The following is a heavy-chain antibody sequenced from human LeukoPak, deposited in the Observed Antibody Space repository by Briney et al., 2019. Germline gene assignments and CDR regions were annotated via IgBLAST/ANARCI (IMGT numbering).Heavy chain of an antibody. CDR2: MNPNSGNT. D-gene: IGHD2-15*01. V-gene: IGHV1-8*01. CDR1: GYTFTSYD. CDR3: ARGAPGAYCSGGSCPYFDY. J-gene: IGHJ4*02. Sequence: ASVKVSCKASGYTFTSYDINWVRQATGQGLEWMGWMNPNSGNTGYAQKFQGRVTMTRNTSISTAYMELSSLGSEDTAVYYCARGAPGAYCSGGSCPYFDYWGQGTLVAVSS.